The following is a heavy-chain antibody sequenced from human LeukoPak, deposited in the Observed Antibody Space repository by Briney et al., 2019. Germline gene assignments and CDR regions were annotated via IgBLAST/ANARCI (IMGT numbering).Heavy chain of an antibody. CDR3: ARNGYWRSNAFDI. J-gene: IGHJ3*02. V-gene: IGHV4-39*07. CDR1: GGSISSGSYY. Sequence: SETLSLTCTVSGGSISSGSYYWGWIRQPPGKGLEWIGSIYYSGSTYYNPSLKSRVTISVDTSKNQFSLKLSSVTAADTAVYYCARNGYWRSNAFDIWGQGTMVTVSS. D-gene: IGHD5-18*01. CDR2: IYYSGST.